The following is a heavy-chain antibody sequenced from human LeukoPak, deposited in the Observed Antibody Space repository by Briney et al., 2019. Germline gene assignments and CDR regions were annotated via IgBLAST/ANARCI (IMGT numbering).Heavy chain of an antibody. CDR3: ARDLWFGELFGY. D-gene: IGHD3-10*01. V-gene: IGHV1-2*02. CDR1: GYTFTGYY. J-gene: IGHJ4*02. CDR2: INPNGGGT. Sequence: ASVKVSCKASGYTFTGYYMHWVRQAPGQGLEWMGWINPNGGGTNYAQKFQGRVTMTRDTSISTAYMELSRLRSDDTAVYYCARDLWFGELFGYWGQGTLVTVSS.